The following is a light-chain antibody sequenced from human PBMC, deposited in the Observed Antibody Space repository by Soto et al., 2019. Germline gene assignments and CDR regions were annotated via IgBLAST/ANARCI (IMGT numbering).Light chain of an antibody. V-gene: IGKV3-20*01. CDR2: GAS. CDR3: QRYGSSPSWT. Sequence: ESVLTQSPGTLSLSPGERATLSCRASQSVSTSYLAWYQQKPGQAPRLLIYGASSRATGIPDRFSGSGSGTDFTLTINRQEPEDFAVYYCQRYGSSPSWTFGQGTKVEIK. CDR1: QSVSTSY. J-gene: IGKJ1*01.